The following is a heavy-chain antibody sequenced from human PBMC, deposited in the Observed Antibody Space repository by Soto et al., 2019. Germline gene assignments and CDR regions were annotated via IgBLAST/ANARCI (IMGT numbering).Heavy chain of an antibody. CDR3: ARNPPYTIAWPDH. D-gene: IGHD1-1*01. CDR1: GYTFTSYW. CDR2: IDPSDSYT. Sequence: PGESLKISCKGSGYTFTSYWITWVRQMPGKGLEWMGRIDPSDSYTKYSPSFQGHVTISADKSINTAYLQWSSLKASDTAMYYCARNPPYTIAWPDHWGQGTLVTVSS. J-gene: IGHJ5*02. V-gene: IGHV5-10-1*01.